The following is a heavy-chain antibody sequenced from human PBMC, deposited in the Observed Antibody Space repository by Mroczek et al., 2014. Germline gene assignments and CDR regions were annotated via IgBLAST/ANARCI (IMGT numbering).Heavy chain of an antibody. D-gene: IGHD6-25*01. V-gene: IGHV3-30-3*01. CDR3: ARVGGHYYYYYGMDV. CDR2: ISYDGSNK. CDR1: GFTFSSYA. J-gene: IGHJ6*02. Sequence: QVQLVQSGGGVVQPGRSLRLSCAASGFTFSSYAMHWVRQAPGKGLEWVAVISYDGSNKYYADSVKGRFTISRDNSKNTLYLQMNSLRAEDTAVYYCARVGGHYYYYYGMDVWGQGTTVTVSS.